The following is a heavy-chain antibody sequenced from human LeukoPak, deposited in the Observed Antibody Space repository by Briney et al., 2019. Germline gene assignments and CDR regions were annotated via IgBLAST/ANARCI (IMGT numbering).Heavy chain of an antibody. CDR3: ASGGIVVVTAPLPYYYGMDV. CDR2: IIPIFGTA. V-gene: IGHV1-69*13. Sequence: SVKVSCKASGGTFSSYAISWVRQAPGQGLEWMGGIIPIFGTANYAQKFQGRVTITADESTSTAYMELSSLRSEDTAVYYCASGGIVVVTAPLPYYYGMDVWGQGTTVTVSS. CDR1: GGTFSSYA. D-gene: IGHD2-21*02. J-gene: IGHJ6*02.